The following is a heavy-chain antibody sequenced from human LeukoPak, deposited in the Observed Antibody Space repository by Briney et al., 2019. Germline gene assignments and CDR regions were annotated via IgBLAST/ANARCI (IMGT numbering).Heavy chain of an antibody. J-gene: IGHJ3*02. CDR3: AGDLHGGGAFDI. V-gene: IGHV4-59*01. CDR1: GGSISSYY. D-gene: IGHD2-15*01. Sequence: SETLSLTCTVSGGSISSYYWSWIRQPPGKGLDWIGYVYSSGSTNYNPSLKSRVTISVDTSKNQFSLKLSSVTAADTAVYYCAGDLHGGGAFDIWGRGTMVTVSS. CDR2: VYSSGST.